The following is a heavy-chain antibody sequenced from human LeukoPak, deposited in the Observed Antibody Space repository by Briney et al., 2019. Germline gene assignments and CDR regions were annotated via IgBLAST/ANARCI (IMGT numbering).Heavy chain of an antibody. CDR2: IYYSGST. V-gene: IGHV4-59*01. Sequence: SETLSLTCAVSGGSITAYYWNWIRQPPGKGLEWIGRIYYSGSTDFNPSLRSRVTMSVDTSKNQFSLNLRSVTAADTAVYYCARVPAQFYFDYWGQGTLVTVSS. CDR1: GGSITAYY. CDR3: ARVPAQFYFDY. J-gene: IGHJ4*02. D-gene: IGHD5-24*01.